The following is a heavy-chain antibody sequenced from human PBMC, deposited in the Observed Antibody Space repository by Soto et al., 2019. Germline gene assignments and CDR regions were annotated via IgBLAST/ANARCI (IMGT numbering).Heavy chain of an antibody. V-gene: IGHV1-8*01. CDR3: VRVAGPPDY. CDR2: MNPTSGRT. CDR1: GYAFTQYD. Sequence: QVQLVQSGAEVKKPGASVKVSCKTSGYAFTQYDINWVRQAAGQGLEWMGWMNPTSGRTGYIQDFQGRVTMTSDSSISTAYLELSSLRSDDTAIYFCVRVAGPPDYWGQRTLVTVSS. J-gene: IGHJ4*02.